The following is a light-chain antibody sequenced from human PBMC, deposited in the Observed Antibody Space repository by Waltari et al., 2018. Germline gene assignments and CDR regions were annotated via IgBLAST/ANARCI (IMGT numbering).Light chain of an antibody. CDR1: QSVSSY. Sequence: EIVLTQSPATLSLSPGERATLSCRASQSVSSYLAWYQQKPGQAPRLLIYDTSNRATGIPARFSGSGSGTDFTLTISSLEPEDFAVYYCQQRNYWPLTFGGGTKVE. J-gene: IGKJ4*01. V-gene: IGKV3-11*01. CDR3: QQRNYWPLT. CDR2: DTS.